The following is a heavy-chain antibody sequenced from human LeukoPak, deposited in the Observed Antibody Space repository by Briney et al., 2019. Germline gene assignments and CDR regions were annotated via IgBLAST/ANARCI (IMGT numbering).Heavy chain of an antibody. V-gene: IGHV3-30-3*01. CDR2: ISYDGSNK. Sequence: GRSLRLSCAASGFTFSSYAMHWVRQAPGKGLEWVAFISYDGSNKYYADSVKGRFTISRDNSKSTVYLQMNSLRAEDTAVYYCARAAAGQRLEYFQHWGQGTLVTVSS. J-gene: IGHJ1*01. CDR3: ARAAAGQRLEYFQH. D-gene: IGHD6-13*01. CDR1: GFTFSSYA.